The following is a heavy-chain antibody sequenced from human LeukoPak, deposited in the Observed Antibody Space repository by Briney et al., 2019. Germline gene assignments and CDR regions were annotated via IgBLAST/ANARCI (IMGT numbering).Heavy chain of an antibody. V-gene: IGHV4-34*01. J-gene: IGHJ3*02. D-gene: IGHD2-2*01. CDR1: GGSFSGYY. CDR2: INHSGNT. Sequence: SETLSLTCAVYGGSFSGYYWSWIRQPPGKGLEWIGEINHSGNTNYNPSLKSRVTISVDTSKNQFSLKLSSVTAADTAVYYCARARVGYCSSTSCIKSAFDIWGQGTMVTVSS. CDR3: ARARVGYCSSTSCIKSAFDI.